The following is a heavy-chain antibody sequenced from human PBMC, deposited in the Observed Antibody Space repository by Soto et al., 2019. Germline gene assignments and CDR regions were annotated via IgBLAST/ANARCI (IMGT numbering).Heavy chain of an antibody. CDR3: TTDLVLWFGEFMPFFDY. Sequence: GGSLRLSCAASGFTFSNAWMSWVRQAPGKGLEWVGRIKSKTDGGTTDYAAPVKGRFTISRDDSKNTLYLQMNSLKTEDTAVYYCTTDLVLWFGEFMPFFDYWGQGTLVTVSS. CDR1: GFTFSNAW. V-gene: IGHV3-15*01. D-gene: IGHD3-10*01. J-gene: IGHJ4*02. CDR2: IKSKTDGGTT.